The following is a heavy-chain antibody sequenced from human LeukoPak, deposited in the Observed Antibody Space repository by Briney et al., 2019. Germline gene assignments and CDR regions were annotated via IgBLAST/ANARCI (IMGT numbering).Heavy chain of an antibody. V-gene: IGHV3-9*01. CDR1: GFTFDDYA. D-gene: IGHD3-22*01. CDR3: ATVYYYDSSGIDY. J-gene: IGHJ4*02. Sequence: GGSLRLSCAASGFTFDDYAMHWVRQAPGKGLEWVSGISWNSGSIVYADSVKGRFTISRDNAKNSLYLQMNSLRAEDTALYYCATVYYYDSSGIDYWGQGTLVTVSS. CDR2: ISWNSGSI.